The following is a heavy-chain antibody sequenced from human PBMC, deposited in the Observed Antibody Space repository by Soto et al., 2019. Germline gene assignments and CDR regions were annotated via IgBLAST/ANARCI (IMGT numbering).Heavy chain of an antibody. V-gene: IGHV4-59*01. Sequence: SETLCLTCTVSGGSISSYYWSWIRQTPGKGLEWIGYIYYSGSTNYNPSLKSRVTISVDTSKDQFSLKLSSVTAADTAVYYCARMGCSGGSCYDRYAFDIWGQGTMVTVSS. CDR2: IYYSGST. CDR3: ARMGCSGGSCYDRYAFDI. CDR1: GGSISSYY. D-gene: IGHD2-15*01. J-gene: IGHJ3*02.